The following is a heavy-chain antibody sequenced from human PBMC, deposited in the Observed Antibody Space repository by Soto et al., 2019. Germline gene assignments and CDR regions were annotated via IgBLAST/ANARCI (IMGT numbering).Heavy chain of an antibody. CDR1: GYTFTSYD. J-gene: IGHJ6*03. Sequence: ASVKVSCKASGYTFTSYDINWVRQATGQGLEWMGWMNPNSGNTGYAQKFQGRVTMTRNTSISTAYMELSSLRSEDTAVYYCARGTCSTSCYYYYMDVWGKGTMVTVSS. CDR3: ARGTCSTSCYYYYMDV. V-gene: IGHV1-8*01. D-gene: IGHD2-2*01. CDR2: MNPNSGNT.